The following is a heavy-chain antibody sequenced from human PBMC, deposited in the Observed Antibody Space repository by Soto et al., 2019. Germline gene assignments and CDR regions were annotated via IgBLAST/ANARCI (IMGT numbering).Heavy chain of an antibody. D-gene: IGHD3-10*01. CDR1: GGTFSSYA. CDR3: ARGVLWFGELLGWFDP. J-gene: IGHJ5*02. V-gene: IGHV1-69*12. CDR2: IIPIFGTA. Sequence: QVQLVQSGAEVKKPGSSVKVSCKASGGTFSSYAISWVRQALGQGLEWMGGIIPIFGTANYAQKFQGRVTITADESTSTAYRELSSLRSEDTAVYYCARGVLWFGELLGWFDPWGQGTLVTVSS.